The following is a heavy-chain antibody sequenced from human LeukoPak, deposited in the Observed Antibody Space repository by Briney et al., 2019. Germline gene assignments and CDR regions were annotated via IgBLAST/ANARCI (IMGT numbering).Heavy chain of an antibody. CDR3: AKGRYSSSSGPDY. D-gene: IGHD6-13*01. CDR2: MSSGGTT. Sequence: GGSLRLSCAASGFTFSSYSMNWVRQAPGKGLEWVSTMSSGGTTYYGDSVKGRFTISRDNSKNTLYLQMNSLRAEDTAVYYCAKGRYSSSSGPDYWGQGTLVTVSS. CDR1: GFTFSSYS. J-gene: IGHJ4*02. V-gene: IGHV3-23*01.